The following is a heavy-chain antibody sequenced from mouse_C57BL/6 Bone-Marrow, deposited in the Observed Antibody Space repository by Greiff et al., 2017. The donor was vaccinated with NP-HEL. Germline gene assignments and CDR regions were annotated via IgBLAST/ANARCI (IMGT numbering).Heavy chain of an antibody. J-gene: IGHJ2*01. Sequence: QVQLKQSGAELVKPGASVKLSCKASGYTFTSYWMQWVKQRPGQGLEWIGEIDPSDSYTNYNQKFKGKATLTVDTSSSTAYMQLSSLTSEDSAVYYCARLRGYWGQGTTLTVSS. CDR3: ARLRGY. CDR2: IDPSDSYT. CDR1: GYTFTSYW. D-gene: IGHD1-1*01. V-gene: IGHV1-50*01.